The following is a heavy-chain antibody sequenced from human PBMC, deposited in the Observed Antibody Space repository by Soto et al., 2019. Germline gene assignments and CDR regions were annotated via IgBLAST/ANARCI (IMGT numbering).Heavy chain of an antibody. CDR2: INHSGST. J-gene: IGHJ5*02. CDR3: ARGLPLTGTTVNWFDP. D-gene: IGHD1-7*01. CDR1: GGSFSGYY. Sequence: SETLSLTCAVYGGSFSGYYWSWIRQPPGKGLEWIGEINHSGSTNYNPSLKSRVTISVDTSKNQFSLKLSSVTAADTAVYYCARGLPLTGTTVNWFDPWGQGTLVTVSS. V-gene: IGHV4-34*01.